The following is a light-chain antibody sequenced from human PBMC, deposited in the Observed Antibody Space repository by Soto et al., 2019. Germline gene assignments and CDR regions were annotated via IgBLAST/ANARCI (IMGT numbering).Light chain of an antibody. J-gene: IGKJ1*01. CDR1: QSVRNY. CDR2: DAS. Sequence: EIVLTQSPATLSLSPGETATLSCRASQSVRNYLAWYQQKPGQAPRLLIYDASNRATGIPARFSGSGSGTDFTLTISRLEPEDFAVYYCQQYGSSPRTFGQGTKVDI. CDR3: QQYGSSPRT. V-gene: IGKV3-20*01.